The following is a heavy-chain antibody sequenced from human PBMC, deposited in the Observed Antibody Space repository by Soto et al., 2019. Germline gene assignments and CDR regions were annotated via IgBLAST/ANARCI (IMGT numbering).Heavy chain of an antibody. CDR2: ISAYNGNT. CDR3: ARVGYCTNGVCQQNWFDP. V-gene: IGHV1-18*01. J-gene: IGHJ5*02. Sequence: VASVKVSCKASGYTFTSYGISWVRQAPGQGLEWMGWISAYNGNTNYAQKLQGRVTMTTDTSTSTAYMELRSLRSDDTAVYYCARVGYCTNGVCQQNWFDPWGQGTLVTVSS. CDR1: GYTFTSYG. D-gene: IGHD2-8*01.